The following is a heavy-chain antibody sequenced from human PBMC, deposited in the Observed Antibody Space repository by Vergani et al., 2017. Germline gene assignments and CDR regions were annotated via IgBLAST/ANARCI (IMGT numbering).Heavy chain of an antibody. D-gene: IGHD6-13*01. V-gene: IGHV3-23*01. CDR1: GFTFSSYA. CDR2: ISGSGGST. Sequence: EVQLLESGGGLVQPGGSLRLSCAATGFTFSSYAMSWVRQAPGKGLEWVSAISGSGGSTYYADSVKGRFTISRDNSKNTLYLQMNSLRAEDTAVYYCANRPGAAAGGRWFDPWGQGTLVTVSS. J-gene: IGHJ5*02. CDR3: ANRPGAAAGGRWFDP.